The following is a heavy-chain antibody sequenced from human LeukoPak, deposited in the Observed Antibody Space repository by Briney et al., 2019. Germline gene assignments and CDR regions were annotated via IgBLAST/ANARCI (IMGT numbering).Heavy chain of an antibody. Sequence: SETLSLTCTVSGGSISSGSHHWGWFRQSPGKGLEWIGSIYDSRTIYYNPSLNSRVTISAVTSKNQFSLQLDSVTAADTAVYYCARHDGRSGGTMGALDSWGQGSLVTVSS. D-gene: IGHD4-23*01. J-gene: IGHJ4*02. CDR1: GGSISSGSHH. CDR2: IYDSRTI. CDR3: ARHDGRSGGTMGALDS. V-gene: IGHV4-39*01.